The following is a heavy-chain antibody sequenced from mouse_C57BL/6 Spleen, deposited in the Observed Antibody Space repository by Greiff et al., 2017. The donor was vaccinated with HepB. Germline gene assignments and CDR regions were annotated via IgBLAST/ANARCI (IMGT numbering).Heavy chain of an antibody. CDR2: IRPNSGST. V-gene: IGHV1-64*01. CDR3: ARLGQLRLKDFDY. Sequence: QVQLQQPGAELVKPGASVKLSCKASGYTFTSYWMHWVKQRPGQGLEWIGMIRPNSGSTNYNEKFKSKATLTVDKSSSTAYMQLSSLTSEDSAVYYCARLGQLRLKDFDYWGQGTTLTVSS. CDR1: GYTFTSYW. J-gene: IGHJ2*01. D-gene: IGHD3-2*02.